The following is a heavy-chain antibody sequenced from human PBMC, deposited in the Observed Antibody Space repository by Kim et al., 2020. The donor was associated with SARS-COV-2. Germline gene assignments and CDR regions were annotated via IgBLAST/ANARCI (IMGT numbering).Heavy chain of an antibody. J-gene: IGHJ4*02. CDR2: ISGGGDYT. V-gene: IGHV3-23*01. Sequence: GGSLRLSCAASGFTFVTYAMVWVRQAPGKGLEWVSAISGGGDYTYYADSVNGRFTISRDNSKNTLYLQMNSLRADDTAVYYCAKKFGGHHGSGAYYPGGFEKWGQGTLLTVST. D-gene: IGHD3-10*01. CDR3: AKKFGGHHGSGAYYPGGFEK. CDR1: GFTFVTYA.